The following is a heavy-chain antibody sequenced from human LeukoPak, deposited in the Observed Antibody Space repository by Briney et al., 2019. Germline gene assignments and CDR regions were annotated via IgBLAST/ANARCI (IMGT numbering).Heavy chain of an antibody. V-gene: IGHV1-8*02. J-gene: IGHJ4*02. Sequence: ASVKVSCKASGYTFTSYAMNWVRQATGQGLEWMGWMNPNSGNTGYAQKFQGRVTMTRNTSISTAYMELRSLRSDDTAVYYCARGSSLASHDYWGQGTLVTVSS. CDR1: GYTFTSYA. CDR2: MNPNSGNT. CDR3: ARGSSLASHDY.